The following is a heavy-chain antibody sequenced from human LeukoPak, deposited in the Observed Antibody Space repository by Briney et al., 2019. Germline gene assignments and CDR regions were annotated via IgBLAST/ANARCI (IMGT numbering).Heavy chain of an antibody. CDR3: ASFFKGIGAFDI. CDR2: INPNSGGT. Sequence: ASVRVSCKASGYTFTGYYMHWVRQAPGQGLEWMGRINPNSGGTNYAQKFQGRVTMTRDTSISTAYMELSRLGSDDTAVYYCASFFKGIGAFDIWGQGTMVTVSS. D-gene: IGHD6-13*01. J-gene: IGHJ3*02. V-gene: IGHV1-2*06. CDR1: GYTFTGYY.